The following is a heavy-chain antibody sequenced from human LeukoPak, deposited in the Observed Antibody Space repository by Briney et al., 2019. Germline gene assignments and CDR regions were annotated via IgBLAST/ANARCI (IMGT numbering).Heavy chain of an antibody. J-gene: IGHJ1*01. CDR2: IYHSGST. CDR1: GYSISSGYY. CDR3: ARLTVVAEYFQH. D-gene: IGHD4-23*01. V-gene: IGHV4-38-2*01. Sequence: SETLSLTCAVSGYSISSGYYWGWIRQPPGKGLEWIGSIYHSGSTYYNPSLKSRVTISVDTSKNQFSLKLSSVTAADTAVYYCARLTVVAEYFQHWGQGTLVTASS.